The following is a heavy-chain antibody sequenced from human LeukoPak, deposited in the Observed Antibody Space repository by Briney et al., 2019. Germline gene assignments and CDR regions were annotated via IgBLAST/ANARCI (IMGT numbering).Heavy chain of an antibody. J-gene: IGHJ3*02. Sequence: PGGSLRLSCAASGFTFISCEMNWVRQAPGKGLEWVSYISGSGGTIYYADSVKGRFTISRDNGKNSLYLQMNSLRPEDTAVYYCAREAAPVVAAQPDAVDIWGLGTMVTVSS. D-gene: IGHD2-15*01. V-gene: IGHV3-48*03. CDR2: ISGSGGTI. CDR3: AREAAPVVAAQPDAVDI. CDR1: GFTFISCE.